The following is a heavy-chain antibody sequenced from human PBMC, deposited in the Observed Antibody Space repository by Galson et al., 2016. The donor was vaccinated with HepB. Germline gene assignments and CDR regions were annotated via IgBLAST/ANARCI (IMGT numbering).Heavy chain of an antibody. CDR1: GYPYISYG. D-gene: IGHD3-3*01. CDR3: ARSSFGVSNP. V-gene: IGHV1-18*01. Sequence: SVKVSCKASGYPYISYGINWVRQAPGQGLEWMGWMSASNGNTDYAQKFHGRVTMTTDKSTNTAYMELRSLRSDDTAMYYCARSSFGVSNPWGQGTLVTVSS. J-gene: IGHJ5*02. CDR2: MSASNGNT.